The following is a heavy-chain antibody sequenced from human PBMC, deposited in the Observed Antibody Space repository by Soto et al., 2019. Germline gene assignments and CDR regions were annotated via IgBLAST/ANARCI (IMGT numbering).Heavy chain of an antibody. Sequence: QVQLVQSGAEVKKPGSSVKVSCKASGGTFSSYAISWVRQAPGQGLEWMGGIIPIFGTAKYAQKFQGRVTITADESTSTAYMELSSLRSEDTAVYYCARDQTAVAGPGGAFDIWGQGTMVTVSS. CDR1: GGTFSSYA. CDR3: ARDQTAVAGPGGAFDI. V-gene: IGHV1-69*01. D-gene: IGHD6-19*01. J-gene: IGHJ3*02. CDR2: IIPIFGTA.